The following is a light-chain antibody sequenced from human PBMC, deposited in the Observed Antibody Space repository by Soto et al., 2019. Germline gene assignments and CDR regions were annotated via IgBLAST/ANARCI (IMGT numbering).Light chain of an antibody. CDR3: QQTYSTPLT. V-gene: IGKV1-39*01. J-gene: IGKJ2*01. CDR2: DAS. CDR1: QGISSY. Sequence: DIQLTQSPSSLSTSVGDRVTITCRASQGISSYLNWYQQKPGKAPNLLIYDASSLQSGVPSRFSGIGSGTDFTLTICSLQPEDFGTFYCQQTYSTPLTFGQGTKLEIK.